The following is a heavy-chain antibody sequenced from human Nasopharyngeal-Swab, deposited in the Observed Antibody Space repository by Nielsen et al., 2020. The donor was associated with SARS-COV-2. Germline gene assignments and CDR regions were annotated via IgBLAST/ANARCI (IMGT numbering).Heavy chain of an antibody. J-gene: IGHJ4*02. CDR3: ARPVVRGYSPFFDY. V-gene: IGHV4-39*01. CDR2: IYYSGST. Sequence: ESLKISCTVSGGSISSSSYYWGWIRQPPGKGPEWIGRIYYSGSTYYNPSLKSRVTIPVDTSKNQFSLKLSSVTAADTAVYYCARPVVRGYSPFFDYWGQGTLVTVSS. CDR1: GGSISSSSYY. D-gene: IGHD3-10*01.